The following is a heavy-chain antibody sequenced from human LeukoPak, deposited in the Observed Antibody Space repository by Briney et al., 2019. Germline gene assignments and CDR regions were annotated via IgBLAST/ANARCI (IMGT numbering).Heavy chain of an antibody. V-gene: IGHV4-59*01. CDR1: GGSISSYY. D-gene: IGHD3-16*01. J-gene: IGHJ5*02. CDR3: ARGGYDYVWGSYRINNWFDP. Sequence: SETLSLTCTVSGGSISSYYWSWLRQPPGKGLEWIGYIYYSGSTNYNPSLKSRVTISVDTSKNQFSLKLSSVTAADTAVYYCARGGYDYVWGSYRINNWFDPWGQGTLVTVSS. CDR2: IYYSGST.